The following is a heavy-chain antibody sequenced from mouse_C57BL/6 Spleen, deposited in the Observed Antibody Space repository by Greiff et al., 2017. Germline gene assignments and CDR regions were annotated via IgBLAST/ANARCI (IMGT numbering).Heavy chain of an antibody. V-gene: IGHV1-50*01. CDR1: GYTFTSYW. CDR3: ARSQATVVPDY. CDR2: IDPSDSYT. J-gene: IGHJ2*01. D-gene: IGHD1-1*01. Sequence: VQLQQPGAELVKPGASVTLSCKASGYTFTSYWMQWVKQRPGQGLEWIGEIDPSDSYTNYNQKFKGKATLTVDTSSSTAYMQLSSLTSEDSAVYYCARSQATVVPDYWGQGTTLTVSS.